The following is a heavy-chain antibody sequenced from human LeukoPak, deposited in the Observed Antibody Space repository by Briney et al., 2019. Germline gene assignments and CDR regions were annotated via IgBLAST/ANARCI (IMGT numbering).Heavy chain of an antibody. CDR2: INSDGSST. V-gene: IGHV3-74*01. CDR3: ARSRRVAGTNYFDY. J-gene: IGHJ4*02. Sequence: PGGSLRLSCAASGFTFSSYWMHWVRQAPGKGLVWVSRINSDGSSTSYADSVEGRFTISRDNAKNTLYLQMNSLRAEDTAVYYCARSRRVAGTNYFDYWGQGTLVTVSS. CDR1: GFTFSSYW. D-gene: IGHD6-19*01.